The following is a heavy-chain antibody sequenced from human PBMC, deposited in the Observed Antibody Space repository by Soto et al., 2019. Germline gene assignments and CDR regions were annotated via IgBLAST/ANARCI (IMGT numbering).Heavy chain of an antibody. V-gene: IGHV3-7*05. D-gene: IGHD3-3*01. CDR3: ARDFPDYDFWSGPTAPYYYYGMDV. Sequence: GGSLRLSCAASGFTFSSYWMSWVRQAPGKGLEWVANIKQDGSEKYYVDSVKGRFTISRDNAKNSPYLQMNSLRAEDTAVYYCARDFPDYDFWSGPTAPYYYYGMDVWGQGTTVTVSS. CDR2: IKQDGSEK. CDR1: GFTFSSYW. J-gene: IGHJ6*02.